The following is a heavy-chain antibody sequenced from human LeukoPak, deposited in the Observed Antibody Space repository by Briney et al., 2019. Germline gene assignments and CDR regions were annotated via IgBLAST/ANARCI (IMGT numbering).Heavy chain of an antibody. J-gene: IGHJ4*02. CDR3: ATGAATDY. D-gene: IGHD3-10*01. CDR2: ISSSSSTI. V-gene: IGHV3-48*02. Sequence: PGGSLRLSCAASGFTFSTYSMNWVRQAPGKGLEWVSYISSSSSTIYYADSVKGRFTISRDNAKNSLYLQTNSLRDEDTAVYYCATGAATDYWGEGTLVTVSS. CDR1: GFTFSTYS.